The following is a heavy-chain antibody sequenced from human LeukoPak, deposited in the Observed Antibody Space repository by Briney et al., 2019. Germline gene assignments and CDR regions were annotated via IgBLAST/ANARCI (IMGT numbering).Heavy chain of an antibody. Sequence: GASVKVSCKASGYTFTSYYMHWVRQAPGEGLEWMGVINPTGGSTGYARKFQGRVTMTRDMSTSTDYMELSSLRSEDTAIYYCARDNSVGDNAWWFDPWGQGTLVTVSS. V-gene: IGHV1-46*01. CDR1: GYTFTSYY. D-gene: IGHD1-26*01. J-gene: IGHJ5*02. CDR3: ARDNSVGDNAWWFDP. CDR2: INPTGGST.